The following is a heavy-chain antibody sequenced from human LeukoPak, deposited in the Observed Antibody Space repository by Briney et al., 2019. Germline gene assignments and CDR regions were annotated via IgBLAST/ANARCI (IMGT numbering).Heavy chain of an antibody. D-gene: IGHD3-16*01. CDR1: GGSISSYY. Sequence: SEPLSLTCSVSGGSISSYYWTWIRQPPGKGLEWIGNVYYSGSTSYNPSLKSRVTISVDTTKNQFSLNVSSVTAADTAVYYCARDYTYYMDVWGKGTTVTVSS. J-gene: IGHJ6*03. V-gene: IGHV4-59*01. CDR2: VYYSGST. CDR3: ARDYTYYMDV.